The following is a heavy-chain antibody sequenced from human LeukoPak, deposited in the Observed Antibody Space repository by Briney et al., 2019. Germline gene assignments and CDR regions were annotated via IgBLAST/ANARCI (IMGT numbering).Heavy chain of an antibody. CDR3: ARDPAYGGNSGKLADY. V-gene: IGHV3-53*01. J-gene: IGHJ4*02. D-gene: IGHD4-23*01. CDR2: IYSGGST. CDR1: GFTVSSNY. Sequence: PGGSLRLSCAASGFTVSSNYMSWVRQALGKGLEWVSVIYSGGSTYYADSVKGRFTISRDNPKNTLYLQMNSLRAEDTAVYYCARDPAYGGNSGKLADYWGQGTLVTVSS.